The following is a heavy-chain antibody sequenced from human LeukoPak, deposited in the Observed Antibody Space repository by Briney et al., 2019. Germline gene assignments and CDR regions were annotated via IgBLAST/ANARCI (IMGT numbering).Heavy chain of an antibody. V-gene: IGHV4-39*01. CDR1: GGSISSSSYY. CDR2: IYYSGGT. J-gene: IGHJ4*02. Sequence: SETLSLTCTVSGGSISSSSYYWGWIRQPPGKGLEWIGSIYYSGGTYYNPSLKSRVTISVDTSKNQFSLKLSSVTAADTAVYYCARHYYYGSGSVFDYWGQGTLVTVSS. CDR3: ARHYYYGSGSVFDY. D-gene: IGHD3-10*01.